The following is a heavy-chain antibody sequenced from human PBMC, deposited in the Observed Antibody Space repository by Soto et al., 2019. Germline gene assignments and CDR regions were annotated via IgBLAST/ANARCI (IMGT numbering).Heavy chain of an antibody. CDR1: GYTFTGYG. CDR3: AIETGLTAAAPQDWFDP. CDR2: SSANNGNT. D-gene: IGHD6-13*01. V-gene: IGHV1-18*04. J-gene: IGHJ5*02. Sequence: ALVNVYCKGSGYTFTGYGISWVRQAPGKGLEWRGWSSANNGNTNYGQKLQGRVTMTTDSSTSTAYMELRSLRADDTAVYYCAIETGLTAAAPQDWFDPWGQGTLVTVSS.